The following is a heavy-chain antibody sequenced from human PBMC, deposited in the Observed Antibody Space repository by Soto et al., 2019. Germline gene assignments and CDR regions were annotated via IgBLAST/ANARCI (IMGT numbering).Heavy chain of an antibody. J-gene: IGHJ3*02. CDR1: GFTFSSYA. Sequence: GGSLRLSCAASGFTFSSYAMSWVRQAPGKGLEWVSAISGSGGSTYYADSVKGRFTISRDNSKNTLYLQMNSLRAEDTAVYYCAKSGSGSITIFGVVILDAFDIWGQGTMVTVSS. V-gene: IGHV3-23*01. CDR3: AKSGSGSITIFGVVILDAFDI. D-gene: IGHD3-3*01. CDR2: ISGSGGST.